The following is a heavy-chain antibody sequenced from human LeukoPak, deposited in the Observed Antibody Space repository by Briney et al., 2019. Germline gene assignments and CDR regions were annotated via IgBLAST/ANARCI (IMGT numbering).Heavy chain of an antibody. Sequence: PSQTLSLTCTVSGGSISSGSYYWSWIRQPAGKGLEWIGRIYTSGSTNYNPSLKSRVTISVDTSKNQFSLKLSSVTAADTAVYYCARDQGRDGYNYRYYYYYYMDVWGKGTTVTVSS. J-gene: IGHJ6*03. CDR3: ARDQGRDGYNYRYYYYYYMDV. D-gene: IGHD5-24*01. CDR2: IYTSGST. CDR1: GGSISSGSYY. V-gene: IGHV4-61*02.